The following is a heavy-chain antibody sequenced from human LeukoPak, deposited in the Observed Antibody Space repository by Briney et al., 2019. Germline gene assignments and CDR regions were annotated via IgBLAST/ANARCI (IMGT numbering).Heavy chain of an antibody. CDR2: ISSSSSYI. CDR1: GFTFSSYS. Sequence: PGGSLRLSCAASGFTFSSYSMNWVRQAPGKGLELVSSISSSSSYIYYADSVKGRFTISRDNAKNSLYLQMNSLRAEDTAVYYCATQEYTTWYSSSCFDYWGQGTLVTVSS. J-gene: IGHJ4*02. V-gene: IGHV3-21*01. D-gene: IGHD6-6*01. CDR3: ATQEYTTWYSSSCFDY.